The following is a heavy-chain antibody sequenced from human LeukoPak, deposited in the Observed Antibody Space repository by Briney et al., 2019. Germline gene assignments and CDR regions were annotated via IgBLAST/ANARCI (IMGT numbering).Heavy chain of an antibody. CDR2: INHSGSA. CDR3: ARRPRGVIIKTWFDS. CDR1: DGSFSGYY. D-gene: IGHD3-10*01. J-gene: IGHJ5*01. V-gene: IGHV4-34*01. Sequence: PSETLSLTCAVYDGSFSGYYCSWIRQPPGKGLEWIGEINHSGSANYNPSLKSRVTILLDMSKNQFSLNLSSVTAADTAVYYCARRPRGVIIKTWFDSWGQGTLVTVSS.